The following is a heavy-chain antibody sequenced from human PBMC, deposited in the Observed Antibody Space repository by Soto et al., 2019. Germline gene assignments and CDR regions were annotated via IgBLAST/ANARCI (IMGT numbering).Heavy chain of an antibody. CDR1: GGSISSYY. V-gene: IGHV4-59*08. CDR2: IYYSGST. J-gene: IGHJ4*02. CDR3: ARIPYRSSSSPDY. D-gene: IGHD6-6*01. Sequence: SETLSLTCTVSGGSISSYYWSWIRQPPGKGLEWIGYIYYSGSTNYNPSLKSRVTISVDTSKNQFSLKLSSVTAADTAVYYCARIPYRSSSSPDYWGQGTLVTVSS.